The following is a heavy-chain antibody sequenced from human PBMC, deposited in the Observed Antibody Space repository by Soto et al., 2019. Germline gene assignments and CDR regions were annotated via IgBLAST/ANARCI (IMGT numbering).Heavy chain of an antibody. V-gene: IGHV3-74*01. CDR2: INSDGSST. J-gene: IGHJ4*02. D-gene: IGHD3-10*01. CDR3: ARSALYGSGSFSY. CDR1: GFTFSSYW. Sequence: QTGGSLRLSCAASGFTFSSYWMHWVRQAPGKGLVWVSRINSDGSSTSYADSVKGRFTISRDNAKNTLYLQMNRLRAEDTAVYYCARSALYGSGSFSYWGQGTLVTVSS.